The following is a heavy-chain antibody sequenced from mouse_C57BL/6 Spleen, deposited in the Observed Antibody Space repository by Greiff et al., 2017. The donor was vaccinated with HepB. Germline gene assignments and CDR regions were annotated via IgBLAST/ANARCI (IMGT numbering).Heavy chain of an antibody. CDR2: LYPGGGYT. Sequence: QVQLQQSGAELVRPGTSVKMSCKASGYTFTNYWIGWAKQRPGHGLEWIGDLYPGGGYTNYNEKFKGKATLTADKSSSTAYMQFSSLTSEDSAIYYCARSPYDYDGAYYFDYWGQGTTLTVSS. D-gene: IGHD2-4*01. CDR1: GYTFTNYW. CDR3: ARSPYDYDGAYYFDY. V-gene: IGHV1-63*01. J-gene: IGHJ2*01.